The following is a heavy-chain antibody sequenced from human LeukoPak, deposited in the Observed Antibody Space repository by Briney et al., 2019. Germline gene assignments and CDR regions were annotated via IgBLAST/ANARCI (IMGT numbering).Heavy chain of an antibody. J-gene: IGHJ4*02. D-gene: IGHD3-10*01. CDR1: GYTFTSYD. V-gene: IGHV1-8*01. CDR3: AREARFGELLYHDY. Sequence: ASVKVSCKASGYTFTSYDINWVRQATGQGLEWMGWMNPNSGNTGYAQKFQGRVTMTRNTSISTAYMELSSLRSEDTAVYYCAREARFGELLYHDYWGQGTLVTVSS. CDR2: MNPNSGNT.